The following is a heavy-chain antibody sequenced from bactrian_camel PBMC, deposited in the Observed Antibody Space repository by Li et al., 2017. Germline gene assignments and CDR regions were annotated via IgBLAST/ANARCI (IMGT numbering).Heavy chain of an antibody. Sequence: QVQLVESGGGSVQPGGSLRLSCIASEHITSSHCMGWFRQAPGEQREGVVLISLGGHDYTHADSVKGRFTISQDKGKNTVYLLMNSLKPDDSGTYYCAYESGTTPDLCRRRGPGGYFGQGTQVTVS. CDR2: ISLGGHDY. CDR1: EHITSSHC. V-gene: IGHV3S53*01. J-gene: IGHJ4*01. D-gene: IGHD7*01.